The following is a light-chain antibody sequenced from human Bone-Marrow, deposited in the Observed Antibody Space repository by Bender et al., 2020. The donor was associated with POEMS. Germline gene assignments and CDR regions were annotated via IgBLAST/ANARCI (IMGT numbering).Light chain of an antibody. CDR3: CSYIGKNNFV. CDR1: STDVGSYNL. J-gene: IGLJ1*01. V-gene: IGLV2-23*01. Sequence: QSALTQPASVSGSPGQSITISCTGRSTDVGSYNLVSWYQHLPGEAPKLIIYEGTARPSGVSGRFSDSKSGNTPSLPISGLQAGGESVYYCCSYIGKNNFVFRSGTKVPPL. CDR2: EGT.